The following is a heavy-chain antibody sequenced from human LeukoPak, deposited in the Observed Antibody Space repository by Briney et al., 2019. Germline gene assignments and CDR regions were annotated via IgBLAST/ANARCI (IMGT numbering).Heavy chain of an antibody. Sequence: ASVKVSCKASGGTFTSYDINWVRQATGQGLEWMGWMNPNSGNTGYAQKFQGRVTMTRNTSISTAYMELSSLRSEDTAVYYCARAPWDSSGYYGEDYWGQGTLVTVSS. D-gene: IGHD3-22*01. V-gene: IGHV1-8*01. J-gene: IGHJ4*02. CDR1: GGTFTSYD. CDR3: ARAPWDSSGYYGEDY. CDR2: MNPNSGNT.